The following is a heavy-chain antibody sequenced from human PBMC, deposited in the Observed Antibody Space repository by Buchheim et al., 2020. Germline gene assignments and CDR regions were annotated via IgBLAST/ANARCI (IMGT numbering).Heavy chain of an antibody. CDR3: ARDRWDVLMVYAEYGMDV. J-gene: IGHJ6*02. Sequence: EVQLVESGGGLVKPGGSLRLSCAASGFTFSSYSMNWVRQAPGKGLEWVSSISSSSSYIYYADSVKGRFTISRDNAKNSLYLQMNSLRAEDTAVYYCARDRWDVLMVYAEYGMDVWGQGTT. V-gene: IGHV3-21*01. CDR1: GFTFSSYS. D-gene: IGHD2-8*01. CDR2: ISSSSSYI.